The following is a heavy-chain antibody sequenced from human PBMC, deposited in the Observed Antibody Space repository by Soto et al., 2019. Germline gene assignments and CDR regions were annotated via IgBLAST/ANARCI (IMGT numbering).Heavy chain of an antibody. V-gene: IGHV1-69*01. CDR2: IIPIFGTA. D-gene: IGHD2-21*02. CDR1: GGTFISYA. CDR3: ARVGDCGGDCYYNYFDH. J-gene: IGHJ4*02. Sequence: QVQLVQSGAEVKKPGSSVKVSCKASGGTFISYAISWVRPATGQGLEWIGGIIPIFGTANYAQKCQGRVTITAKESTNTASMEVSSLRSEDTAVYSCARVGDCGGDCYYNYFDHWGQGNLVTVS.